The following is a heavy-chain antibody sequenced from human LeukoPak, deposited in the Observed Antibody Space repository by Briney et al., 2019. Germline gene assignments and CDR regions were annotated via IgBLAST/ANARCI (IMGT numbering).Heavy chain of an antibody. CDR1: VFTFSSYA. J-gene: IGHJ6*04. CDR2: ISGSGSTI. D-gene: IGHD3-10*02. V-gene: IGHV3-23*01. CDR3: AELGITMIGGV. Sequence: GGSLRLSCAASVFTFSSYAMSWVRQAPGKGLEWVSAISGSGSTIYYADSVKGRFTISRDNAKNSLYLQMNSLRAEDTAVYYCAELGITMIGGVWGKGTTVTISS.